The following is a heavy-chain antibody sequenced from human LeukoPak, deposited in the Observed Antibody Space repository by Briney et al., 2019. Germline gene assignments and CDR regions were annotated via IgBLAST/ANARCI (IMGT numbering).Heavy chain of an antibody. CDR1: GVSFSGYY. CDR2: INHSGST. D-gene: IGHD3-3*01. J-gene: IGHJ6*03. CDR3: ARSRAYYDFWSGSWGYYYMDV. Sequence: SETLSLTCAVYGVSFSGYYWIWIRQPPGKGLEWMGEINHSGSTNYNPSLKRRVTISVDSSKNQFSVTLSSVTAADTAVYYCARSRAYYDFWSGSWGYYYMDVWGKGTTVTVSS. V-gene: IGHV4-34*01.